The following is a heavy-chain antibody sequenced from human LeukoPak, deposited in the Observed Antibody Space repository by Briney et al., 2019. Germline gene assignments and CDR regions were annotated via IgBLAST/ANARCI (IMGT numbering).Heavy chain of an antibody. CDR2: IYWDDEK. J-gene: IGHJ4*02. Sequence: SGPTLVNPTQTLTLTCTFSGFSLSTSGVGVGWIRQPPGKALEWLALIYWDDEKRYSPSLKSRLTITKDTSKNQVVLTMTNMDPEDTATYYCAHSPPYYDILTGYLEGHYFDYWGQGTLVTVSS. CDR3: AHSPPYYDILTGYLEGHYFDY. V-gene: IGHV2-5*02. D-gene: IGHD3-9*01. CDR1: GFSLSTSGVG.